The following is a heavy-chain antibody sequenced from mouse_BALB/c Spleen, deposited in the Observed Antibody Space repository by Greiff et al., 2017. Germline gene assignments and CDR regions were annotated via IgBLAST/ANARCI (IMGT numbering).Heavy chain of an antibody. V-gene: IGHV1-63*02. CDR2: IYPGGGYT. CDR3: ARSGAVVPFAY. D-gene: IGHD1-1*01. Sequence: VQLQQSGAELVRPGTSVKITCKASGYTFTNYWLGWVKQRPGHGLEWIGDIYPGGGYTNYNEKFKGKATLTADTSSSTAYMQLSSLTSEDSAVYFCARSGAVVPFAYWGQGTLVTVSA. CDR1: GYTFTNYW. J-gene: IGHJ3*01.